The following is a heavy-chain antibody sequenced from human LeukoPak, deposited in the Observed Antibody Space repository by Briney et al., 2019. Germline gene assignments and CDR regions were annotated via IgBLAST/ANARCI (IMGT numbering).Heavy chain of an antibody. CDR2: IWYDGSKK. V-gene: IGHV3-33*06. D-gene: IGHD5-18*01. Sequence: PGRSLRLSCAASGFTFSSHGMHWVRQAPGKGLEWVALIWYDGSKKNYADSVKGRFTISRDDSKSTLYLQISSLRAEDTAVYYCAKDLSYGSNWFDPWGQGTLVTVSS. J-gene: IGHJ5*02. CDR1: GFTFSSHG. CDR3: AKDLSYGSNWFDP.